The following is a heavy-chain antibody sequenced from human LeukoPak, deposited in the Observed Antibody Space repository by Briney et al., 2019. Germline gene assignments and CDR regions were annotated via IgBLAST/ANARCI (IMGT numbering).Heavy chain of an antibody. CDR2: TYYSGST. Sequence: KPSETLSLTCTVSGGSISSSSYYWGWIRRPPGKGLEWIGSTYYSGSTYYNPSLKSRVTISVDTSKNQFSLKLSSVTAADTAVYYCARIAGVHYYYYGMDVWGQGTTVTVSS. V-gene: IGHV4-39*01. CDR1: GGSISSSSYY. CDR3: ARIAGVHYYYYGMDV. D-gene: IGHD7-27*01. J-gene: IGHJ6*02.